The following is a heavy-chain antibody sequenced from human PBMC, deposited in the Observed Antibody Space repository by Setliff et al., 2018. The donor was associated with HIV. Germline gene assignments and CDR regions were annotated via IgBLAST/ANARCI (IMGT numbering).Heavy chain of an antibody. CDR1: GDSISSGSHY. V-gene: IGHV4-61*09. J-gene: IGHJ4*02. CDR2: IYTGGNA. Sequence: SETLSLTCTVSGDSISSGSHYWSWIRQPAGKGLEWIGYIYTGGNANYNPSLQSRVTISVDTSKNQFSLMLGSMTAADTAAYYCARERLSRLGFDYWGQGTLVTVSS. CDR3: ARERLSRLGFDY. D-gene: IGHD1-1*01.